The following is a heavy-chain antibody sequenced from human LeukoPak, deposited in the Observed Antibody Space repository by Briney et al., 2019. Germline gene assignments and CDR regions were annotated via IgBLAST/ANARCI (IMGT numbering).Heavy chain of an antibody. CDR3: TRDRTTVDY. CDR2: IRSKAYGGTT. Sequence: GGSLILSCTASGFTFGAYSMSWFRQAPGKGLEWVGFIRSKAYGGTTEYAASVKGRFTISRDDSKSIAYLQMNSMKTEDTAVYYCTRDRTTVDYWSQGTPVTVSS. V-gene: IGHV3-49*03. D-gene: IGHD4-17*01. CDR1: GFTFGAYS. J-gene: IGHJ4*02.